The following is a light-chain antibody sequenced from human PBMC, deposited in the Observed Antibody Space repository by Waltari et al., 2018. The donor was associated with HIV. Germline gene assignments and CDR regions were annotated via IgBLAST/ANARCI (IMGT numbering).Light chain of an antibody. CDR1: ISNIGAGYD. CDR2: GHT. CDR3: QSYDGSLGGYV. J-gene: IGLJ1*01. V-gene: IGLV1-40*01. Sequence: SVLTQPPSVSGAPGQRVTISCTGTISNIGAGYDVHWYQQLPGTAPKLLIYGHTNRPSGVPYRFSGSKSGTSASLAITGLQAEDEADYYCQSYDGSLGGYVFGTGTAVTVL.